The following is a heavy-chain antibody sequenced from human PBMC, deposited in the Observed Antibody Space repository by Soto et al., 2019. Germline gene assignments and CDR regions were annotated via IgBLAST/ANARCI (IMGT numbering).Heavy chain of an antibody. CDR3: ARHPVPSPTYYDFWSGYYIRGAYGMDV. D-gene: IGHD3-3*01. J-gene: IGHJ6*02. Sequence: PSETLSLTCTVSGGSISSSSYYWGWIRQPPGKGLEWIGSIYYSGSTYYNPSLKSRVTISVDTSKNQFTLKLSSVTAADTAVYYCARHPVPSPTYYDFWSGYYIRGAYGMDVWGQGALVTVSS. V-gene: IGHV4-39*01. CDR2: IYYSGST. CDR1: GGSISSSSYY.